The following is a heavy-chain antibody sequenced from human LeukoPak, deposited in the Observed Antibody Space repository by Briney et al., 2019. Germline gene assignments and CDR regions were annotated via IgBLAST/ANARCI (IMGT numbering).Heavy chain of an antibody. D-gene: IGHD3-16*02. J-gene: IGHJ4*02. CDR2: IIPILGIA. CDR1: GGTFSSYT. CDR3: ARAEITFGGVIDSYFDY. Sequence: VASVKVSCKASGGTFSSYTISWVRQAPGQGLEWMGRIIPILGIANYAQKFQGRVTITADKSTSTPYMELSSLRSEDTAVYYCARAEITFGGVIDSYFDYWGQGTLVTVSS. V-gene: IGHV1-69*02.